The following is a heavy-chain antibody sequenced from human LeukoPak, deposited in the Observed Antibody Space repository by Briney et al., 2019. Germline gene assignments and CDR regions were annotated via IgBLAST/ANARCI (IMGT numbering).Heavy chain of an antibody. CDR1: GYTFTSYY. Sequence: ASVKVSCKASGYTFTSYYMHWVRQAPGQGLEWMGIINPSGGSTSYAQKFQGRVTMTRDTSTSTAYMELSSLRSEDTAVYYCARGTYYYDSSGYFDYWGQGTLVTVSS. D-gene: IGHD3-22*01. CDR3: ARGTYYYDSSGYFDY. V-gene: IGHV1-46*01. CDR2: INPSGGST. J-gene: IGHJ4*02.